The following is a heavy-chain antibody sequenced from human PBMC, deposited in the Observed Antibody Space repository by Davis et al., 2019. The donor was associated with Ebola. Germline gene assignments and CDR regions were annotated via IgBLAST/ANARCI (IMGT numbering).Heavy chain of an antibody. CDR1: GGSISSYY. CDR2: IYYSVST. J-gene: IGHJ4*02. V-gene: IGHV4-59*01. CDR3: ARVTPDTIFGVVTDYYFDY. D-gene: IGHD3-3*01. Sequence: SETLSLTCTASGGSISSYYWSWIRQPPGKGLEWIGYIYYSVSTNYHPSLKSPVTISVDTSKNQFSLKLSSVTAADTAVYYCARVTPDTIFGVVTDYYFDYWGQGTLVTVSS.